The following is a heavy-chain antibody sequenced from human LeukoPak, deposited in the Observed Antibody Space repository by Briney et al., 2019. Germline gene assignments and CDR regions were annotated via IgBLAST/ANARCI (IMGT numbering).Heavy chain of an antibody. J-gene: IGHJ3*02. Sequence: GGSLRLSCAASGFTFSSYWMHWVRQAPGKGLVWVSHINAAGSTTTYADSVKGRFTISRDNAMNTVFLQMNSLRDDDTAVYYCARFPVTTRNRAFDIWGQGTMVTVSS. V-gene: IGHV3-74*01. CDR1: GFTFSSYW. CDR2: INAAGSTT. D-gene: IGHD4-17*01. CDR3: ARFPVTTRNRAFDI.